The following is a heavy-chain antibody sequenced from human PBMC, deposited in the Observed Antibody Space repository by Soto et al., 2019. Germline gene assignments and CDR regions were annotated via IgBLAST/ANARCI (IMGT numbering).Heavy chain of an antibody. CDR1: GYTFTGYY. CDR2: INPNSGGT. D-gene: IGHD6-13*01. Sequence: QVQLVQSGAEVKKPGASVKVSCKASGYTFTGYYMHWVRQAPGQGLEWMGWINPNSGGTNYAQKFQGWVTMTRDTFISTAYMELSRLRSDDTAVYYCARDLFASSSWPTAPDGMDVWGQGTTVTVSS. V-gene: IGHV1-2*04. CDR3: ARDLFASSSWPTAPDGMDV. J-gene: IGHJ6*02.